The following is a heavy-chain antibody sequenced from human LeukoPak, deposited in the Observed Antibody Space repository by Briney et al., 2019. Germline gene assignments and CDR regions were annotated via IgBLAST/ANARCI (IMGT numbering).Heavy chain of an antibody. D-gene: IGHD5-18*01. Sequence: GGSLRLSCAASGFTVSSNFMSWVRQAPGKGLEWVSVIYSGGDTYYADSVKGRFTISRDNSKNRLYLQMNSLRAEDTAVYYCAKFPSWIQPYSYWGQGTLVTVSS. CDR1: GFTVSSNF. J-gene: IGHJ4*02. CDR3: AKFPSWIQPYSY. CDR2: IYSGGDT. V-gene: IGHV3-53*01.